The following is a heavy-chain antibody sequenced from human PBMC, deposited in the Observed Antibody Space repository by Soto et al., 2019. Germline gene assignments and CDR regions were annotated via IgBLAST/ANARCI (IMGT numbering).Heavy chain of an antibody. CDR2: IYYSGST. Sequence: SETLSLTCTVSGGSISSSSYYWGWIRQPPGKGLEWIGSIYYSGSTYYNPSLKSRVTISVDTSKNQFSLKLSSVTAADTAVYYCVRRGQKVDTAMVTDYWGQGTLVTVSS. CDR1: GGSISSSSYY. V-gene: IGHV4-39*01. D-gene: IGHD5-18*01. J-gene: IGHJ4*02. CDR3: VRRGQKVDTAMVTDY.